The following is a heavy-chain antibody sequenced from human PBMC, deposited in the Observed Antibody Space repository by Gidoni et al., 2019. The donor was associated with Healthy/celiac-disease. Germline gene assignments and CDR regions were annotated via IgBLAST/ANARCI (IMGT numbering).Heavy chain of an antibody. V-gene: IGHV3-30-3*01. CDR2: ISYDGSNK. Sequence: QVQLVESGGGVVQPGRSLRLSCAASGFPLSSYAMHWVRQAPGKGLEWVAVISYDGSNKYYADSVKGRFTISRDNSKNTLYLQMNSLRAEDTAVYYCARSAGIESRGTIDYWGQGTLVTVSS. CDR1: GFPLSSYA. CDR3: ARSAGIESRGTIDY. J-gene: IGHJ4*02.